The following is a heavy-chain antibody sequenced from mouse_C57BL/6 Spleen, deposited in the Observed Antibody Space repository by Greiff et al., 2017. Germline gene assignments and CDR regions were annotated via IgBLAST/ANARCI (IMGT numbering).Heavy chain of an antibody. D-gene: IGHD1-1*01. V-gene: IGHV10-1*01. CDR2: IRSKSNNYAT. CDR1: GFSFNTYA. Sequence: EVQLVESGGGLVQPKGSLKLSCAASGFSFNTYAMNWVRQAPGKGLEWVARIRSKSNNYATYYADSVKDRFTISRDDSESMLYLQMNNLKTEDTAMYYCVRQGGVVVASGAMDYWGQGTSVTVSS. J-gene: IGHJ4*01. CDR3: VRQGGVVVASGAMDY.